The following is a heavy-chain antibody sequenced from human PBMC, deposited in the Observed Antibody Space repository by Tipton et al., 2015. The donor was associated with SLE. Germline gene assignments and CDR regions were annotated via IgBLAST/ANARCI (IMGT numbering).Heavy chain of an antibody. Sequence: TLSLTCTVSGGSISSSSYYWGWIRQPPGKGLEWIGSIYYSGSTYYNPSLKSRVTISVDTSKNQFSLKLSSVTAADTAVYYCARESSLDAFDIWGQGTMVTVSS. CDR2: IYYSGST. J-gene: IGHJ3*02. V-gene: IGHV4-39*07. D-gene: IGHD6-13*01. CDR3: ARESSLDAFDI. CDR1: GGSISSSSYY.